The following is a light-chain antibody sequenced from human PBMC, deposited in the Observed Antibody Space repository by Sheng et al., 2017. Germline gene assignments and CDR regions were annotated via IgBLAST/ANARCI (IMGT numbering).Light chain of an antibody. J-gene: IGKJ4*01. CDR3: LQVNSNPLT. Sequence: DIQLTQSPSFLSASVGDRVTITCRASQGISTYLAWYLQKPGEAPKIMIYDASTLQSGVPSRFSGGGSGTEFTLTISSLQPEDSGSYYCLQVNSNPLTFCGGTKVEIK. CDR2: DAS. CDR1: QGISTY. V-gene: IGKV1-9*01.